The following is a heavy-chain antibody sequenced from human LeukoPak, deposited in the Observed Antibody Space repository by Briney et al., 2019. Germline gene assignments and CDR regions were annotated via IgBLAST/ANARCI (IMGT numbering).Heavy chain of an antibody. J-gene: IGHJ4*02. D-gene: IGHD6-19*01. CDR2: INHSVST. V-gene: IGHV4-34*01. CDR1: GGSVSGYY. CDR3: AREGSSGWTFDY. Sequence: SETLSLTCALDGGSVSGYYWSWIRQPPGKGREWIGEINHSVSTNYNPSLKSRVTISVDTSKNQFSLKLSSVTAADTAVYYCAREGSSGWTFDYWGQGTLVTVSS.